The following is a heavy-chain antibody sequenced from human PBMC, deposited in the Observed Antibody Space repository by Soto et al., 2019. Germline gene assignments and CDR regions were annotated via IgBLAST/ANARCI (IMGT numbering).Heavy chain of an antibody. CDR2: ISSSRSYI. J-gene: IGHJ6*02. D-gene: IGHD1-1*01. V-gene: IGHV3-21*01. CDR1: GFTFSSYG. CDR3: ARETGTLISYYSSGMDV. Sequence: EVQLVESGGGLVKPGGSLRLSCAASGFTFSSYGMSWVRQAPGKGLEWVSSISSSRSYIYYADSVKGRFTISRDNAKNSLYLQMNSLRAEDTAVYYCARETGTLISYYSSGMDVWGQGTTVTVSS.